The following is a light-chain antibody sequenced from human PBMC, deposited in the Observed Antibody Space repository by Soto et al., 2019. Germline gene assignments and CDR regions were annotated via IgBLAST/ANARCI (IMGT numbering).Light chain of an antibody. V-gene: IGLV3-21*02. Sequence: ELTQPSSVSVAPGQTASIACGGDSIGTKSVNWYQQRPGQAPVVVVYDDSDRPTGIPERFSGSNSGNTATLTISSLEAGDEADYYCQVWNGRSFQGVFGPGTKVTVL. CDR1: SIGTKS. J-gene: IGLJ1*01. CDR3: QVWNGRSFQGV. CDR2: DDS.